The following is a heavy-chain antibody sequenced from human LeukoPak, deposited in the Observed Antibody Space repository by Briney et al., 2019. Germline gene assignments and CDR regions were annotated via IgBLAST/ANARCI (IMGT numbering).Heavy chain of an antibody. CDR2: INAYNGNT. CDR3: VKGGKQLVWLDS. V-gene: IGHV1-18*01. CDR1: GYTFTSYG. D-gene: IGHD6-6*01. J-gene: IGHJ4*02. Sequence: ASVKVSCKASGYTFTSYGISWLRQAPGQGLEWMGWINAYNGNTNYAQSLQGRVTMTTDTSTSTAYMELRSLRSDDTAVYYCVKGGKQLVWLDSWGQGTLVTVSS.